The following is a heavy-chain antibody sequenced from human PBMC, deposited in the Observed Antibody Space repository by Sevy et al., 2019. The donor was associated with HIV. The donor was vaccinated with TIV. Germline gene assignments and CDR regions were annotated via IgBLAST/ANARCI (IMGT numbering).Heavy chain of an antibody. V-gene: IGHV4-30-2*01. J-gene: IGHJ3*01. CDR1: GGSISSGVYS. CDR2: IFHSGHT. CDR3: ARDGGTLTTPGAFDF. D-gene: IGHD4-17*01. Sequence: SETLSLTCAVSGGSISSGVYSWNWIRQPPGKSQEWIGYIFHSGHTYYNPSLKSRLTISLDMSKNQFSLKMNSVTAADTAVYYCARDGGTLTTPGAFDFWGQGTMVTVSS.